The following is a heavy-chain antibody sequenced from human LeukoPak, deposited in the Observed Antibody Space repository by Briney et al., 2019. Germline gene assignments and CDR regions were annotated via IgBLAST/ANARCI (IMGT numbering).Heavy chain of an antibody. D-gene: IGHD3-22*01. J-gene: IGHJ4*02. CDR3: ARDTYYYDSSGYPR. CDR2: IIPIFGTA. Sequence: ASVKVSCKASGGTFSSYTISWVRQAPGQGLGWMGGIIPIFGTANYAQKFQGRVTITTDESTSTAYMELSSLRSEDTAVYYCARDTYYYDSSGYPRWGQGTLVTVSS. CDR1: GGTFSSYT. V-gene: IGHV1-69*05.